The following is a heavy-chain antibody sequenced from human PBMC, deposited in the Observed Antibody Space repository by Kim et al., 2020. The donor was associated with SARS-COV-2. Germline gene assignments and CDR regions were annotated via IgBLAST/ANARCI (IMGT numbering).Heavy chain of an antibody. CDR1: EFTFSSYW. Sequence: GGSLRLSCVASEFTFSSYWMHWVRQAPGKGLVWVSRINSDGSGTSYADSVKGRFTISRDNAKNTLYLQMNSLRAEDTAVYYCAREGIFGNRNDAFDIWGQGTMVTVSS. D-gene: IGHD3-10*01. CDR2: INSDGSGT. J-gene: IGHJ3*02. V-gene: IGHV3-74*01. CDR3: AREGIFGNRNDAFDI.